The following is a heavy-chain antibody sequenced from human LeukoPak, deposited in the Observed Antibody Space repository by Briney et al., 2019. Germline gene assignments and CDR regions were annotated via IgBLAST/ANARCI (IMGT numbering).Heavy chain of an antibody. CDR2: INPNSGGT. CDR1: GYTFTGYY. V-gene: IGHV1-2*04. J-gene: IGHJ4*02. CDR3: ARSYLVGATTMDY. Sequence: ASVKVSCKASGYTFTGYYIHWVRQAPGQGLEWMGWINPNSGGTNYAQKFQDWVTMTRDTSISTAYMELSRLRSDDTAVYYCARSYLVGATTMDYWGQGTLVTVSS. D-gene: IGHD1-26*01.